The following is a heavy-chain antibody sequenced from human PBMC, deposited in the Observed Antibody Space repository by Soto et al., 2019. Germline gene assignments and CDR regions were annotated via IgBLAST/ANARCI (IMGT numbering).Heavy chain of an antibody. V-gene: IGHV1-69*13. D-gene: IGHD4-17*01. CDR2: IIPIFGTA. CDR3: ARDTRPAYGPIQYYYGMDV. CDR1: GGTFSSYA. J-gene: IGHJ6*02. Sequence: SVKVSCKASGGTFSSYAISWVREAPGQGLEWMGGIIPIFGTANYAQKFQGRVTITADESTSTAYMELSSLRSEDTAVYYCARDTRPAYGPIQYYYGMDVWGQGTTVTVSS.